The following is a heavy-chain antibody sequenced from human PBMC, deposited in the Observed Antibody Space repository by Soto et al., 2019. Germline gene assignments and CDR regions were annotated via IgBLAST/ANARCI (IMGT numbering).Heavy chain of an antibody. CDR1: GFTFSTYD. CDR3: ADRYASSFQF. V-gene: IGHV3-23*01. CDR2: ISASSGNT. D-gene: IGHD2-2*01. J-gene: IGHJ4*02. Sequence: EVQLLESGGGLVQPGGSLRLSCAGSGFTFSTYDMSWVRQAPGKGLEWVSTISASSGNTYYADSVKGRFTISRDNSKNTQYLQMDSLRAEDTAIYYCADRYASSFQFWGQGTLVTVSS.